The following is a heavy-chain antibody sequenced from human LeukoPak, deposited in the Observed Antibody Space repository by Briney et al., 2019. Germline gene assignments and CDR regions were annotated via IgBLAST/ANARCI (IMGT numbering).Heavy chain of an antibody. CDR2: IAYDGNNK. V-gene: IGHV3-30-3*01. Sequence: PGGSLRLSRVASGFTFSKYDVHWVRQAPGKGLEWVAVIAYDGNNKIYADSVKGRFTISRDNSKNTLYLQMNSLRAEDTAVYYCARAAAETGAFRDNWFDPWGQGTLVTVSS. CDR1: GFTFSKYD. J-gene: IGHJ5*02. CDR3: ARAAAETGAFRDNWFDP. D-gene: IGHD6-19*01.